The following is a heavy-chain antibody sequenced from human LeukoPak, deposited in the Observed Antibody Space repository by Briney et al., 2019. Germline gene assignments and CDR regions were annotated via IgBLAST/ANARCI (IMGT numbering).Heavy chain of an antibody. Sequence: PGGSLRLSCAASGFTFSSYTMNWVRQAPGKGLEWVAVISYDGSNKYYADSVKGRFTISRDNSKNTLYLQMNSLRAEDTAVYYCAKDRQWLFDYWGQGTLVTVSS. V-gene: IGHV3-30*18. J-gene: IGHJ4*02. CDR2: ISYDGSNK. D-gene: IGHD6-19*01. CDR1: GFTFSSYT. CDR3: AKDRQWLFDY.